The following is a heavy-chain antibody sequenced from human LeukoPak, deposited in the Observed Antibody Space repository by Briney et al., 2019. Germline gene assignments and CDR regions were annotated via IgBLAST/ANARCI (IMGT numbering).Heavy chain of an antibody. J-gene: IGHJ4*02. CDR3: AKSPRSGYVPYFDY. CDR1: GVTLGTYA. D-gene: IGHD5-12*01. Sequence: GGSLRLSCAASGVTLGTYAMSWARQAPGKGLVWVSRINSDGSSTSYADSVKGRFTISRDNSKNTLYLQMNSLRAEDTAVYYCAKSPRSGYVPYFDYWGQGMLVTVSS. CDR2: INSDGSST. V-gene: IGHV3-23*01.